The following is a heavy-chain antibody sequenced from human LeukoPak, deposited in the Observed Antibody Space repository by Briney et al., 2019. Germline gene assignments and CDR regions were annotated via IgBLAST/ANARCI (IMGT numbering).Heavy chain of an antibody. J-gene: IGHJ4*02. D-gene: IGHD2-2*01. CDR2: ISAYNGNT. CDR1: GYTFKNYG. V-gene: IGHV1-18*01. CDR3: AKSHSSSLRAPFDS. Sequence: ASVKVSCKTSGYTFKNYGIIWVRQAPGQGLEWMGWISAYNGNTNYALNLQCRVALTTDTSTTTAYMELKSLRSDDTAMYYCAKSHSSSLRAPFDSWGQGTLLTVSS.